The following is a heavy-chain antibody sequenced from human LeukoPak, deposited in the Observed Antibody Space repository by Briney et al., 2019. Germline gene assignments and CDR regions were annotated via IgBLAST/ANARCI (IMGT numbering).Heavy chain of an antibody. V-gene: IGHV3-7*01. J-gene: IGHJ5*02. D-gene: IGHD3-9*01. CDR3: AKDRDYDILTGT. Sequence: PGGSLRLSCAASGFTFSRYWMSWVRQAPGKGLEWVASVNQAESAKFYVDSVRGRFTISRDNAKNSLFLQMNSLRAEDTAFYYCAKDRDYDILTGTWGQGTLVTVSS. CDR2: VNQAESAK. CDR1: GFTFSRYW.